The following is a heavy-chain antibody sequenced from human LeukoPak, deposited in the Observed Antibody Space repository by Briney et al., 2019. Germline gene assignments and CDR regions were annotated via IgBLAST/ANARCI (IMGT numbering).Heavy chain of an antibody. CDR2: IYHSGST. CDR3: ASGGTSMDV. J-gene: IGHJ6*03. Sequence: SETLSLTCTVSGYSISSGYYWGWIRQPPGKGLEWIGSIYHSGSTYYNPSLKSRVTISVDTSKNQFSLKLSSVTAADTAVYYCASGGTSMDVWGKGTTVTVSS. CDR1: GYSISSGYY. D-gene: IGHD3-16*01. V-gene: IGHV4-38-2*02.